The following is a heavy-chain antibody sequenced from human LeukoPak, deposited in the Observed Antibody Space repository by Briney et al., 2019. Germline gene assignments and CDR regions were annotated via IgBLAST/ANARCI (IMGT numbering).Heavy chain of an antibody. CDR1: GFTFSSYS. D-gene: IGHD3-10*01. CDR2: ISSSSSYI. Sequence: GGSLRLSCAASGFTFSSYSMNWVRQAPGKGLEWVSSISSSSSYIYYADSVKGRFTISRDNSKNTLYLQMNSLRAEDTAVYYCAREFGYYGSGSLYVDYWGQGTLVTVSS. V-gene: IGHV3-21*01. CDR3: AREFGYYGSGSLYVDY. J-gene: IGHJ4*02.